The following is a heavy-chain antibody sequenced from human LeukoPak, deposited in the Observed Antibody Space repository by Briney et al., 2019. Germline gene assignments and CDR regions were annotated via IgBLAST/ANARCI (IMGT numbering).Heavy chain of an antibody. V-gene: IGHV3-23*01. J-gene: IGHJ4*02. D-gene: IGHD3-10*02. CDR3: AKGLGSGSPVD. CDR1: GFTFSSYW. CDR2: ISGSGGST. Sequence: GGSLRLSCAASGFTFSSYWMHWVRQAPGKGLEWVSGISGSGGSTYYADSVKGRFTISRDNSKNTLYLQMNSLRAEDTAVYYCAKGLGSGSPVDWGQGTLVTVSS.